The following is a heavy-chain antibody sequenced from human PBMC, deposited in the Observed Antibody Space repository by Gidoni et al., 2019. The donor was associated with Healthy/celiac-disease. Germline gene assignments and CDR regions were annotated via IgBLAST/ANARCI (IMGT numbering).Heavy chain of an antibody. D-gene: IGHD3-3*01. Sequence: QLQLQESGPGLVKPSETLSLTCTVSGGSISSSSYYWGWIRQPPGKGLEWIGSIYYSGSTYYNPSLKSRVTISVDTSKNQFSLKLSSVTAADTAVYYCASRPRHDFWSGYYQDDAFDIWGQGTMVTVSS. CDR1: GGSISSSSYY. CDR2: IYYSGST. CDR3: ASRPRHDFWSGYYQDDAFDI. V-gene: IGHV4-39*01. J-gene: IGHJ3*02.